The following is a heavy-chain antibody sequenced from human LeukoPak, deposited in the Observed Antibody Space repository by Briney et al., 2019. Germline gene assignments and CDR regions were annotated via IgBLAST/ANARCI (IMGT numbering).Heavy chain of an antibody. CDR2: ISYDGSNK. CDR3: ARDLVVVTAIYYYYGMDV. Sequence: GGSLRLSCAASGFTFSSYAMSWVRQAPGKGLEWVAVISYDGSNKYYADSVKGRFTISRDNSKNTLYLQMNSLRAEDTAVYYCARDLVVVTAIYYYYGMDVWGQGTTVTVSS. V-gene: IGHV3-30-3*01. D-gene: IGHD2-21*02. J-gene: IGHJ6*02. CDR1: GFTFSSYA.